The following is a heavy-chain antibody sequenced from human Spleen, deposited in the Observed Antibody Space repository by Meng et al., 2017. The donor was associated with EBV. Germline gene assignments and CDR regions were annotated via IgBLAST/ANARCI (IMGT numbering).Heavy chain of an antibody. CDR1: CGSFSSNW. D-gene: IGHD6-19*01. CDR3: ARKPEGQWLAHFDY. J-gene: IGHJ4*02. CDR2: IFHRGST. Sequence: VQLQQWGAGLLKPSETLSLTCAVYCGSFSSNWWTWVRQPPGKGLEWIGEIFHRGSTNYNPSLKSRVTISIDKSNNQFSLKLTSVTAADTAVYYCARKPEGQWLAHFDYWGQGTLVTVSS. V-gene: IGHV4-34*02.